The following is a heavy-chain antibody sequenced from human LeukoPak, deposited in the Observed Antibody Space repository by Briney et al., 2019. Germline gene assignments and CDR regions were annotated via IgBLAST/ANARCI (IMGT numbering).Heavy chain of an antibody. V-gene: IGHV1-69*13. CDR1: GYTLTELS. CDR3: AREERVDSDFWSGYCLGY. J-gene: IGHJ4*02. D-gene: IGHD3-3*01. CDR2: IIPIFGTA. Sequence: SVKVSCKVSGYTLTELSMHWVRQAPGQGLEWMGGIIPIFGTANYAQKFQGRVTITADESTSTAYMELSSLRSEDTAVYYCAREERVDSDFWSGYCLGYWGQGTLVTVSS.